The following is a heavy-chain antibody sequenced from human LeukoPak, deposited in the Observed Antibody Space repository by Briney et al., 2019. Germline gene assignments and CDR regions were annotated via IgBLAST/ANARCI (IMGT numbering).Heavy chain of an antibody. Sequence: ASVKVSCKSSGYTFTDYFLHWVRQAPGQGLEWMGCINLYTGGAHYAQKSQGRVTMTRDTSISTAYMELSRLRSDDTAVYYCARGACSSTSCYFVAGNWFDPWGQGTLVTVSS. V-gene: IGHV1-2*02. CDR1: GYTFTDYF. CDR2: INLYTGGA. D-gene: IGHD2-2*01. CDR3: ARGACSSTSCYFVAGNWFDP. J-gene: IGHJ5*02.